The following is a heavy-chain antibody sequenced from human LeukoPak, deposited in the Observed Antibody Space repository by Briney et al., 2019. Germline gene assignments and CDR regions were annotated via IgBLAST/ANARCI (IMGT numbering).Heavy chain of an antibody. J-gene: IGHJ4*02. CDR1: GGSFSGYY. V-gene: IGHV4-34*01. Sequence: SETLSLTCAVYGGSFSGYYWSWIRQPPGKGLEWIGEINRSGSTNYNPSLKSRVTISVDTSKNQFSLKLSSVTAADTAVYYCARGWGIAAAGTGWGQGTLVTVSS. CDR3: ARGWGIAAAGTG. D-gene: IGHD6-13*01. CDR2: INRSGST.